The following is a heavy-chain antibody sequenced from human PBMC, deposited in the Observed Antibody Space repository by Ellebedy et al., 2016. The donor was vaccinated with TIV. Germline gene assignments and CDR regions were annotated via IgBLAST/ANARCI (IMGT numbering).Heavy chain of an antibody. D-gene: IGHD2-21*02. CDR3: TTDSHSASGGYCPSSCGLDV. CDR1: GFTFSSYG. V-gene: IGHV3-15*01. J-gene: IGHJ6*02. Sequence: GESLKISXAASGFTFSSYGMSWVRQAPGKGLEWVGRIKTKGAGGATEFAAPVKGRFTVSGDDSKNTLYLQMNSLKTDDTAVYYCTTDSHSASGGYCPSSCGLDVWGQGTTVTVSS. CDR2: IKTKGAGGAT.